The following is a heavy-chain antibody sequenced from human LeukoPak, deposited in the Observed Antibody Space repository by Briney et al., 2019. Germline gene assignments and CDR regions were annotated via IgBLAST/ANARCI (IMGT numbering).Heavy chain of an antibody. V-gene: IGHV4-59*01. CDR2: IHYSGSS. Sequence: SEPLSLPCPVSGGSISSNYWNWIRQPPGKGLEWIGYIHYSGSSNYSPSLKSRVTISVDTSKNQFSLNLSSVTAADAAVYYCARGSVRLNWYFDLWGRGTLVTVSS. J-gene: IGHJ2*01. D-gene: IGHD6-6*01. CDR3: ARGSVRLNWYFDL. CDR1: GGSISSNY.